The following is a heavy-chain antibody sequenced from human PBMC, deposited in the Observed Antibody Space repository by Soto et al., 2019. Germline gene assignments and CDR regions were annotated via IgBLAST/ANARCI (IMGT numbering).Heavy chain of an antibody. CDR2: ISAYNGNT. J-gene: IGHJ6*02. Sequence: SVKLPCKSSVYTFTGYGISSVRQAPGQGLEWMGWISAYNGNTNYAQKLQGRVTMTTDTSTSTAYMELRSLRSDATAVYYCARLYHYDILTGYMHYYGMDVWGQGTTVTVSS. CDR3: ARLYHYDILTGYMHYYGMDV. V-gene: IGHV1-18*04. D-gene: IGHD3-9*01. CDR1: VYTFTGYG.